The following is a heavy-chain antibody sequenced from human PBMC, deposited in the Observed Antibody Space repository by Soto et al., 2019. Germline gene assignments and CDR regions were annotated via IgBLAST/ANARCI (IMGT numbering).Heavy chain of an antibody. CDR2: IYYSGST. V-gene: IGHV4-31*03. D-gene: IGHD1-26*01. CDR3: ARVSGSYSYYYYGMDV. J-gene: IGHJ6*02. Sequence: SETLSLTCTVSGGSISSGGYYWSWIRQHPGKGLEWIGYIYYSGSTYYNPSLKSRVTISVDTSKNQFSLRLSSVTAADTAVYYCARVSGSYSYYYYGMDVWGQGTTVTVSS. CDR1: GGSISSGGYY.